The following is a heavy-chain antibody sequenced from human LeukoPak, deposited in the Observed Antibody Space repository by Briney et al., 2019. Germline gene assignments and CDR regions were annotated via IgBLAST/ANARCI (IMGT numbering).Heavy chain of an antibody. Sequence: GGSLRLSCAASGFTVSSNYMSWVRQAPGKGLEWVAVISYDGSNKYYADSVKGRFTISRDNSKNTLYLQMNSLRAEDTAVYYCAKEGSGWYWDYWGQGTLVTVSS. D-gene: IGHD6-19*01. CDR1: GFTVSSNY. V-gene: IGHV3-30*18. CDR2: ISYDGSNK. CDR3: AKEGSGWYWDY. J-gene: IGHJ4*02.